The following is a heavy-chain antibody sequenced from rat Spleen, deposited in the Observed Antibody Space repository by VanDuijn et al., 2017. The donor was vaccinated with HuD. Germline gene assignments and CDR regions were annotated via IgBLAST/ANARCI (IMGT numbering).Heavy chain of an antibody. CDR1: GFTFSRYW. CDR3: TTYSNWFPY. V-gene: IGHV5-20*01. Sequence: EVQLVETGGGLVQPGKSLKLSCVASGFTFSRYWMYWVRQAPTKGLEWVASINYDGSSTYYRDSAKGRFTISRNNAKSTLALQMDSLTSEDTATYYCTTYSNWFPYWGQGTLVTVSS. CDR2: INYDGSST. J-gene: IGHJ3*01.